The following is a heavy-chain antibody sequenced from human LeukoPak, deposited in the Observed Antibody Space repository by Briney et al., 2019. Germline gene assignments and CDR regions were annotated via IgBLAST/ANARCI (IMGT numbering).Heavy chain of an antibody. CDR2: ISFSGST. J-gene: IGHJ4*02. V-gene: IGHV4-34*01. D-gene: IGHD2-2*01. CDR1: GGSFSGYY. CDR3: ASRGYCSSTSCHQNDY. Sequence: SETLSLTCAVYGGSFSGYYWGWIRQPPGKGLEWIGSISFSGSTYYSPSLKSRVTISVDTSKNQFSLKLSSVTAADTAVYYCASRGYCSSTSCHQNDYWGQGTLVTVSS.